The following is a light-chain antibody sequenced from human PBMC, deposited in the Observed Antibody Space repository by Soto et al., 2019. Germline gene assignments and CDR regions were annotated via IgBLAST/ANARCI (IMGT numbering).Light chain of an antibody. J-gene: IGKJ5*01. CDR1: QDIRGA. CDR3: QQFNSYPIT. CDR2: DVS. Sequence: AIQVTQSPSSLSASVGDRVTITCRASQDIRGALAWYQQKPGKAPKLLIYDVSTLESGVPSRFSGSGSGTEFTLTISRLPPEDFGTYYCQQFNSYPITFGHGTRLEIK. V-gene: IGKV1-13*02.